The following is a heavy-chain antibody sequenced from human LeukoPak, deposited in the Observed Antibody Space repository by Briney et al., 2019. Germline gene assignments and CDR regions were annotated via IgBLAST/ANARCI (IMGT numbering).Heavy chain of an antibody. V-gene: IGHV4-4*07. CDR3: ASARRFGGVFAFDI. J-gene: IGHJ3*02. CDR2: VCASGSP. D-gene: IGHD3-16*01. Sequence: SETLSLTCTVSGGSISNYYWSWIRQPAGKGLEWIGRVCASGSPNYNPSPKRGGIMSVGASKNQFSLKLSSVPAADTAVYYCASARRFGGVFAFDIWGQGTGVTVSS. CDR1: GGSISNYY.